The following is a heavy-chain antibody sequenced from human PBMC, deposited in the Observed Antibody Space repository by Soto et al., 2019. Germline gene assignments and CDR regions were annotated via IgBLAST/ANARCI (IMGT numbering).Heavy chain of an antibody. CDR3: AKDQGYNSTRRYDAFDI. CDR1: GFTFSSDA. Sequence: PGGSLRLSCAASGFTFSSDAMNWVRQAPGKGLEWVSAISGSGGSTYYADSVKGRFTISRDNSKNTLYLQMNSLRAEDTAVYYCAKDQGYNSTRRYDAFDIWGQGTMVTVSS. J-gene: IGHJ3*02. D-gene: IGHD6-13*01. CDR2: ISGSGGST. V-gene: IGHV3-23*01.